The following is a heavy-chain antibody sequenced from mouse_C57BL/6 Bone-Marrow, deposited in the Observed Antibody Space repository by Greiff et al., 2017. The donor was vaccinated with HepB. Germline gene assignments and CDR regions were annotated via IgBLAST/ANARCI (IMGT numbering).Heavy chain of an antibody. CDR2: ISNLAYSN. CDR1: GFTFSDYG. Sequence: DVHLVESGGGLVQPGGSLKLSCAASGFTFSDYGMAWVRQATRKGPEWVAFISNLAYSNYYADTVTGRFTISRENAKNTLYLEMVSLRSEVTAMYYCASAYGSFLWFAYWGQGTLVTVSA. J-gene: IGHJ3*01. V-gene: IGHV5-15*01. CDR3: ASAYGSFLWFAY. D-gene: IGHD1-1*01.